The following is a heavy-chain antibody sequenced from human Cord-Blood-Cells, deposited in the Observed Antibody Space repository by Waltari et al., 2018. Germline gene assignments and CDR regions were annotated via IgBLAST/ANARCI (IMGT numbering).Heavy chain of an antibody. CDR3: ARVGYSSSWYNWFDP. J-gene: IGHJ5*02. D-gene: IGHD6-13*01. CDR1: GGSFSGYY. V-gene: IGHV4-34*01. Sequence: QVQLPQWGAALLKPSETRSITCAVYGGSFSGYYWRWFRQPPGKGLEWIGEINHSGSTNYNPSPKSRVTISVDTAKNQFSLKLSSVTAADTAVYYCARVGYSSSWYNWFDPWGQGTLVTVSS. CDR2: INHSGST.